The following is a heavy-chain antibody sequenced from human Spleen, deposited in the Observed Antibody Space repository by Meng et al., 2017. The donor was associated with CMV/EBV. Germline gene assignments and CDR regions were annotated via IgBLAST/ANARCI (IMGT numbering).Heavy chain of an antibody. Sequence: SETLSLTCTVSGGPIKNPNYYWSWNRHQPGKGLEWLGYSYYTGAYYNPSLASRIFISLDSSSNRYSLILRAVTAADTALYFCARMRGSGSEDYWGPGTLVTVSS. J-gene: IGHJ4*02. V-gene: IGHV4-31*03. CDR2: SYYTGA. D-gene: IGHD3-10*01. CDR3: ARMRGSGSEDY. CDR1: GGPIKNPNYY.